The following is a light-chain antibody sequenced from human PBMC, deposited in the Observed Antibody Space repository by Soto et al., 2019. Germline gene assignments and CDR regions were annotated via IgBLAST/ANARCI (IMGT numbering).Light chain of an antibody. Sequence: EIVMTQSPATLSVSPWERATLSCRASQSVNGSHLAWYQQKPGQAPRLLIYGASSRVTGIPDRFSGSESGTDFTLTISRLEAEDFAVYYCQHYGGSFGGGTKVDIK. V-gene: IGKV3-20*01. CDR1: QSVNGSH. J-gene: IGKJ4*01. CDR2: GAS. CDR3: QHYGGS.